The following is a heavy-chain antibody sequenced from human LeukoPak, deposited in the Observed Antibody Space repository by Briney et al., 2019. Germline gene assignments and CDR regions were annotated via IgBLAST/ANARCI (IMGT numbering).Heavy chain of an antibody. D-gene: IGHD5-12*01. Sequence: SVKVSCKASGGTFSSYAISWVRQAPGQGPEWMGGIIPILGTANYAQKFQGRVTITADESTSTAYMELSSLRSEDTAVYYCAAGGVTTIDWFDPWGQGTLVTVSS. CDR2: IIPILGTA. J-gene: IGHJ5*02. CDR3: AAGGVTTIDWFDP. V-gene: IGHV1-69*13. CDR1: GGTFSSYA.